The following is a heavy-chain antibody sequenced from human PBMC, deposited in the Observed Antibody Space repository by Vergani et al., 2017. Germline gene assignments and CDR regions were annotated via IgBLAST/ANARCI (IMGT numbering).Heavy chain of an antibody. V-gene: IGHV1-8*01. CDR3: ARGVVLYDSSGYYYDEGYYFDY. CDR2: MNPNSGNT. J-gene: IGHJ4*02. CDR1: GYTFTSYD. Sequence: QVQLVQSGAEVKKPGASVKVSCKASGYTFTSYDINWVRQATGQGLEWMGWMNPNSGNTGYAQKFQGRGTMTRNTPISTAYMELSSLRSEETAVYYCARGVVLYDSSGYYYDEGYYFDYWGQGTLVTVSS. D-gene: IGHD3-22*01.